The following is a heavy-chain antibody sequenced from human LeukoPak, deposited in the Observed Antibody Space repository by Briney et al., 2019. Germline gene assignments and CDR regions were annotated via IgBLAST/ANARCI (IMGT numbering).Heavy chain of an antibody. CDR1: GGTFSSYA. V-gene: IGHV1-69*05. CDR3: ARGRGGYSSSWYGSQIGYFDY. Sequence: SVKVSCKAPGGTFSSYAISWVRQAPGQGLEWMGGIIPIFGTANYAQKFQGRVTITTDESTSTAYMELSSLRSEDTAVYYCARGRGGYSSSWYGSQIGYFDYWGQGTLVTVSS. CDR2: IIPIFGTA. J-gene: IGHJ4*02. D-gene: IGHD6-13*01.